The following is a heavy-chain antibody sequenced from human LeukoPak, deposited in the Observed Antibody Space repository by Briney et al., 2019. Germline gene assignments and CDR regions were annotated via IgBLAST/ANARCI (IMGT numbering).Heavy chain of an antibody. CDR2: INPNSGGT. CDR3: ARGRRREYQLLYNWFDP. J-gene: IGHJ5*02. Sequence: ASVKVSCKASGYTFTGYYMHWVRQAPGQGLEWMGWINPNSGGTNYAQKFQGRVTMTRDTSISTAYMELSRLRPDDTAVYYCARGRRREYQLLYNWFDPWGQGTLVTVSS. CDR1: GYTFTGYY. V-gene: IGHV1-2*02. D-gene: IGHD2-2*01.